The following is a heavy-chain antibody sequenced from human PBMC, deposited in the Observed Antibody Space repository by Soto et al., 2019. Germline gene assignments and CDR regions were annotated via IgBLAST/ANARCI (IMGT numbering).Heavy chain of an antibody. CDR2: INWNSGST. V-gene: IGHV3-20*01. Sequence: GGSLRLSCAASGFTFDDYGMSWVRQAPGKGLEWVSGINWNSGSTGYADSVKGRFTISRDNAKNSLYLQMNSLRAEDTALYHCARDKEMPAIGRSNAFDIWGQGTMVTVSS. D-gene: IGHD2-2*02. CDR3: ARDKEMPAIGRSNAFDI. CDR1: GFTFDDYG. J-gene: IGHJ3*02.